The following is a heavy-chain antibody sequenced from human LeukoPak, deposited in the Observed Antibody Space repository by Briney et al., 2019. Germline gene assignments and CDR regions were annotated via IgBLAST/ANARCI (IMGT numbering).Heavy chain of an antibody. CDR2: IIPIFGTA. CDR1: GGTFSSYA. Sequence: SVKVSCKASGGTFSSYAISWVRQAPGQGLEWMGGIIPIFGTANYAQKFQGRVTITADESTSTAYMELSSLRSEDTAVFYCARLGLTQDAFDIWGQGTVVTVSS. D-gene: IGHD1-26*01. CDR3: ARLGLTQDAFDI. V-gene: IGHV1-69*13. J-gene: IGHJ3*02.